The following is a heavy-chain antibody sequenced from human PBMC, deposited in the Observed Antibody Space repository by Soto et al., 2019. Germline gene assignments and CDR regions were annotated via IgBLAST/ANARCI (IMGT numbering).Heavy chain of an antibody. CDR2: IKSKTDGGTT. CDR1: GFTFSNAW. D-gene: IGHD5-18*01. J-gene: IGHJ4*02. Sequence: EVQLVESGGGLVKPGGSLRLSCAASGFTFSNAWMNWVRQAPGKGLEWVGRIKSKTDGGTTDYAAPVKGRFTISRDDSKIPLYLQRNSLKTEYPALYSLTTIRLWSRMGFGGYFDYWGRGTLVTVSS. V-gene: IGHV3-15*07. CDR3: TTIRLWSRMGFGGYFDY.